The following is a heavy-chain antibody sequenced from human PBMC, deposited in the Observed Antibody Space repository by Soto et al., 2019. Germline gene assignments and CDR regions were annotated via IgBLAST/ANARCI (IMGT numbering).Heavy chain of an antibody. CDR2: IYTSGST. CDR3: ARDTGGIAVAGTVLYFQH. D-gene: IGHD6-19*01. J-gene: IGHJ1*01. V-gene: IGHV4-4*07. CDR1: GGSISSYY. Sequence: SETLSLTCTVSGGSISSYYWSWIRQPAGKGLEWIGRIYTSGSTNYNPSLKSRVTITRDTSASTAYMDLSSLRSQDTAVYYCARDTGGIAVAGTVLYFQHWGQGTLVTVSS.